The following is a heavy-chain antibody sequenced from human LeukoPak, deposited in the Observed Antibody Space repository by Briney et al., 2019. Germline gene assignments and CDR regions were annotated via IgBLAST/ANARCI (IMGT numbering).Heavy chain of an antibody. CDR3: AKSHHVTAIDY. J-gene: IGHJ4*02. V-gene: IGHV3-23*01. Sequence: GGSLRLACAASGFTFSNYGMRWVRQAPGKGLEWVSAISGSGGSTYYADCVKGRFTISRDNSKNTLYLQMNSLRAEDTAVYYCAKSHHVTAIDYWGQGTLVTVSS. CDR2: ISGSGGST. CDR1: GFTFSNYG. D-gene: IGHD2-21*02.